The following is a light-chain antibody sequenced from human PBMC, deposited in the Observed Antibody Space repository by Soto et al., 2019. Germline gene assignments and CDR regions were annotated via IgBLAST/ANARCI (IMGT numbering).Light chain of an antibody. Sequence: QAVVTQEPSLTVSPGGTVTLTCGSSTGAVNNGHYPYWFQQKPGQAPRTLIYDTTNRHSWTPARFSGSLLGGKAALTLSGAQPEDEADYYCLLSYNGPYVFGTGTKVTVL. CDR3: LLSYNGPYV. J-gene: IGLJ1*01. CDR2: DTT. V-gene: IGLV7-46*01. CDR1: TGAVNNGHY.